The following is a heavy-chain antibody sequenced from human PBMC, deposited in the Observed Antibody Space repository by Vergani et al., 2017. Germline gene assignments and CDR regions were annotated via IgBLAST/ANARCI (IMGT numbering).Heavy chain of an antibody. D-gene: IGHD6-19*01. V-gene: IGHV3-30*02. J-gene: IGHJ4*02. CDR3: ARDTVTGSRYFDY. CDR1: GYTFIGYY. CDR2: IRYDGSNT. Sequence: QVQLVQSGAEVKKPGASVKVSCKASGYTFIGYYMHWVRQAPGKGLEWVTFIRYDGSNTYYADSVKGRFTISRDNSKNTLFLQMNSLRPEDTAVYYCARDTVTGSRYFDYWGQGTLVTVSS.